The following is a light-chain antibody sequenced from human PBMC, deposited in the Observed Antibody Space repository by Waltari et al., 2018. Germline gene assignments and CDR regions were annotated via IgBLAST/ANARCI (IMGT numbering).Light chain of an antibody. J-gene: IGLJ2*01. Sequence: QSVVTQPPSVSGTPGQRVTISCSGSYSNIGSNTVNWYQQLPETAPKLLIYSNDARPSGVPDRFSGSKSGTSASLGISGLQSEDDADYYCAAWDDSLNGHMVFGGGTKVTVL. CDR1: YSNIGSNT. V-gene: IGLV1-44*01. CDR3: AAWDDSLNGHMV. CDR2: SND.